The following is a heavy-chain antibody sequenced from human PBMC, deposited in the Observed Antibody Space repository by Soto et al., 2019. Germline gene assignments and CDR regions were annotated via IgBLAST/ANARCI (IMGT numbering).Heavy chain of an antibody. Sequence: ASVKVSCKASGYTFTSYAMHWVRQARGLGLEWMGWMNPKRSNTGYAQKFQGRVTMTRNKSISTAYMELSSLRSEDTAVYYCARVTIFGVALKNNYYYGMDVWGQGTTVTVSS. D-gene: IGHD3-3*01. CDR2: MNPKRSNT. CDR1: GYTFTSYA. J-gene: IGHJ6*02. V-gene: IGHV1-8*02. CDR3: ARVTIFGVALKNNYYYGMDV.